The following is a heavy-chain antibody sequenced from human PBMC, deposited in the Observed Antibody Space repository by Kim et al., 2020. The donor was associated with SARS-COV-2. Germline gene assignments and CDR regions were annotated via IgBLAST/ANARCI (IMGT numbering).Heavy chain of an antibody. CDR1: GFTVSDNY. CDR3: ARVTTVTSRESLGGMDV. D-gene: IGHD4-17*01. J-gene: IGHJ6*02. Sequence: GGSLRLSCAASGFTVSDNYMSWVRQAPGKGLEWVSVIYSAGSTFNADSVKGRFTISRHTSKNTLYLRMNSLRAEDTAVYYCARVTTVTSRESLGGMDVWGQGTTVTVSS. CDR2: IYSAGST. V-gene: IGHV3-53*04.